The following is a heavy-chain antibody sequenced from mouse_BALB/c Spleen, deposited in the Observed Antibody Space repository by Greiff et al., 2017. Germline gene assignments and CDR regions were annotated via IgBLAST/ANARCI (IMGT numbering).Heavy chain of an antibody. J-gene: IGHJ4*01. CDR1: GYSFTDYN. D-gene: IGHD3-1*01. CDR2: IDPYNGGT. CDR3: ARYSSGYDYAMDY. Sequence: EVKLLESGPELVKPGASVKVSCKASGYSFTDYNMYWVKQSHGKSLEWIGYIDPYNGGTSYNQKFKGKATLTVDKSSSTAFMYLNSLTSEDSAVYYCARYSSGYDYAMDYWGQGTSVTVSS. V-gene: IGHV1S135*01.